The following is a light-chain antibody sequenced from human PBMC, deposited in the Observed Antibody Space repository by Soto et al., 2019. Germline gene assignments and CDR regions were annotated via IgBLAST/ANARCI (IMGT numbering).Light chain of an antibody. CDR1: QSVSGN. Sequence: EIVMTQSPATLSVSPGERATLSCRSSQSVSGNLAWYQQKPGQAPRLLIYGASTRATGIPARFSGSGSGTEFTLTISSLQSEDFAVYYCQQYNNWPLTFGGGTKVEIK. J-gene: IGKJ4*02. V-gene: IGKV3-15*01. CDR3: QQYNNWPLT. CDR2: GAS.